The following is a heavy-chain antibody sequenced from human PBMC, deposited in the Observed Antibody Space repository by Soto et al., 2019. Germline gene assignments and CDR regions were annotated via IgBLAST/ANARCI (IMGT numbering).Heavy chain of an antibody. CDR1: GFTFTSYG. J-gene: IGHJ3*02. CDR3: VRERGPFNAFDI. CDR2: IWADGNHK. Sequence: WGSLRLCCAASGFTFTSYGMHWVRQAPGKGLEWVAVIWADGNHKYYADSVKGRFTLSRDNSKNTLNLQMDSLGAEDTAVYYCVRERGPFNAFDIWGQGTMVTVSS. V-gene: IGHV3-33*01.